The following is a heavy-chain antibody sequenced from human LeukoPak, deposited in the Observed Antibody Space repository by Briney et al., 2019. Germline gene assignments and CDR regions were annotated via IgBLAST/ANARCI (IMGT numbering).Heavy chain of an antibody. Sequence: SETLSLTCTVAGYSISSGYYWGWIRQPPGKGLEWIGSIYHSGSTSYNPSLKSRVTISVDTTKNQFSLKLSSVTAADTALYYCARPGYYGSGSYSYWGQGTLVTVSS. CDR1: GYSISSGYY. V-gene: IGHV4-38-2*02. CDR2: IYHSGST. CDR3: ARPGYYGSGSYSY. D-gene: IGHD3-10*01. J-gene: IGHJ4*02.